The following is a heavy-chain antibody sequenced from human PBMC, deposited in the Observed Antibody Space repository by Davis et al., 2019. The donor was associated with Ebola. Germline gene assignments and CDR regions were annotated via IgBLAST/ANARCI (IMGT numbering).Heavy chain of an antibody. CDR1: GFSFSRYT. V-gene: IGHV3-21*01. CDR3: AREADYYDSSGYSHYFDY. CDR2: ISSSSSYI. J-gene: IGHJ4*02. D-gene: IGHD3-22*01. Sequence: GESLMLSCAASGFSFSRYTMNWVRQAPGKGLEWVSSISSSSSYIYYADSVKGRFTISRDNAKNSLYLQMNSLRAEDTAVYYCAREADYYDSSGYSHYFDYWGQGTLVTVSS.